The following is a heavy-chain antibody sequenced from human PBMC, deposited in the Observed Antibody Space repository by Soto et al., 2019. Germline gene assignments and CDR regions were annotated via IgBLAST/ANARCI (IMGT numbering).Heavy chain of an antibody. CDR3: ARSRDGYSFYFYYGMDG. D-gene: IGHD4-4*01. J-gene: IGHJ6*02. Sequence: GGSLRLSCAASGFTFSNYDMHWVRHAPVKGLEWMALILHDGSAEYYADSVKGRFTISRDNSKNTLYLQINSLRAEDTAVYSCARSRDGYSFYFYYGMDGWGQGTTVTVSS. CDR1: GFTFSNYD. V-gene: IGHV3-30*03. CDR2: ILHDGSAE.